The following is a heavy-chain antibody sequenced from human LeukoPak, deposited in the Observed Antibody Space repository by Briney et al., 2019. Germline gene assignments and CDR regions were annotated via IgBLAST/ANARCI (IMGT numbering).Heavy chain of an antibody. Sequence: GGSLRLSCAVSGFTFSNYEMNWVRQAPGKGLEWVSYISSSGSTIYYTDSVKGRFTISRDSAKNSLYLQMNSLRAEDTAVYYCAGNGIRGDYWGQGTLVTVSS. D-gene: IGHD3-10*01. J-gene: IGHJ4*02. V-gene: IGHV3-48*03. CDR3: AGNGIRGDY. CDR2: ISSSGSTI. CDR1: GFTFSNYE.